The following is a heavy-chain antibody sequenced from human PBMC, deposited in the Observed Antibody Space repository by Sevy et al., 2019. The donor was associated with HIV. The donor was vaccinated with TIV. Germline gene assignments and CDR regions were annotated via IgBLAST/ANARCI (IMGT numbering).Heavy chain of an antibody. CDR2: SRSKAYGGTT. Sequence: GGSLRLSCTASGFMFDDYGVTWFRQAPGKGLEWVGFSRSKAYGGTTEYAASVKGRFTISRDDSKTIAYLQMNSLKTEDTAVYYCTGELWFGELGGYFDYWGQGTLVTVSS. J-gene: IGHJ4*02. V-gene: IGHV3-49*03. D-gene: IGHD3-10*01. CDR1: GFMFDDYG. CDR3: TGELWFGELGGYFDY.